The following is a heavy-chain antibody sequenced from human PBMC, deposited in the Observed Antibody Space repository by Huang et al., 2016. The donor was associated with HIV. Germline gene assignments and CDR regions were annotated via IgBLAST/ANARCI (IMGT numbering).Heavy chain of an antibody. D-gene: IGHD6-19*01. J-gene: IGHJ1*01. CDR3: ALKGDSSGWEYFRH. Sequence: QVQLVESGGGVVQPGRSLRLSCAASGFIFSNYGMHWVRQAPGKVLEGVALISYDGSNKYYTDSVKGRFSISRDNSKNTRYLQMNSLRAEDTAVYYCALKGDSSGWEYFRHWGQGTLVTVSS. CDR2: ISYDGSNK. V-gene: IGHV3-30*03. CDR1: GFIFSNYG.